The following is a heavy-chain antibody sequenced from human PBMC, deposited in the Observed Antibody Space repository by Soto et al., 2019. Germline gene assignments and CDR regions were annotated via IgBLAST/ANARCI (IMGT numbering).Heavy chain of an antibody. Sequence: PGGSLRLSCATSGFTFSSYAMAWVRQAPGKGLEWVSGISGRGAGTDYADSVKGRFTISRDSSKNTVFLQMNSLRVEDTAVYYCAKGELTISGAVIDFFHSAMDVWGQGTTVTVSS. V-gene: IGHV3-23*01. J-gene: IGHJ6*02. CDR2: ISGRGAGT. CDR1: GFTFSSYA. CDR3: AKGELTISGAVIDFFHSAMDV. D-gene: IGHD3-3*01.